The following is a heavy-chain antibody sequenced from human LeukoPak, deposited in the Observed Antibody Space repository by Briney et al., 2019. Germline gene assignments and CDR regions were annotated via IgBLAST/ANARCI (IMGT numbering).Heavy chain of an antibody. J-gene: IGHJ3*02. CDR3: ARLGPVVPTANDAFDM. V-gene: IGHV4-59*01. CDR2: IYYSGST. Sequence: PSETLSLTCTVSGGSISSYYWSWIRQPPGKGLEWIGYIYYSGSTNYNPSLKSRVTISVDTSKNQFSLKLSSVTAADTAVYYCARLGPVVPTANDAFDMWGQGTMVTVSS. CDR1: GGSISSYY. D-gene: IGHD2-2*01.